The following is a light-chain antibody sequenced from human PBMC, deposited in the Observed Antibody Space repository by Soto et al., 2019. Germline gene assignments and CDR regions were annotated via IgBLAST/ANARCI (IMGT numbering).Light chain of an antibody. CDR1: QSLLHSNGYSY. CDR2: LAY. CDR3: MQALQTPPYT. J-gene: IGKJ2*01. V-gene: IGKV2-28*01. Sequence: IVMTQSPLSLPVTPGESASISCRSSQSLLHSNGYSYLDWYLQKPGQSPQLLISLAYYRASEVSDRCSGSGACTDVTLKISRVEADDVGLYYCMQALQTPPYTFGQGTKLEI.